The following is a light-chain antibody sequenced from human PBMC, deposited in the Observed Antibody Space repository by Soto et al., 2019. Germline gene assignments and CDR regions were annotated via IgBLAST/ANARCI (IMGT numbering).Light chain of an antibody. J-gene: IGKJ2*01. CDR3: QHVNTYPRT. Sequence: DIQLTQSPSFLSASVGDRVTITCRASQGISSYLAWYQQPPGKAPKLLIYGASTLQRGVSSRFSGSGSGTEFTLTISSLQPEDFATYYCQHVNTYPRTFGQGTKLDVK. CDR1: QGISSY. CDR2: GAS. V-gene: IGKV1-9*01.